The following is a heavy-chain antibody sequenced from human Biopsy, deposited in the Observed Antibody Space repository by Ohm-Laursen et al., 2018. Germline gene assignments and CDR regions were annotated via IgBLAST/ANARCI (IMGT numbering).Heavy chain of an antibody. CDR1: GYTFTTYY. Sequence: GASVKVSCKASGYTFTTYYIHWVRQAPGQGLEWMGIINPGGNSTAYTQNFQGRVNMTWDTSTTTVYMELSSLRSEDTAVYYCVLASFDYWGQGTLVTVPS. CDR3: VLASFDY. CDR2: INPGGNST. J-gene: IGHJ4*02. V-gene: IGHV1-46*01.